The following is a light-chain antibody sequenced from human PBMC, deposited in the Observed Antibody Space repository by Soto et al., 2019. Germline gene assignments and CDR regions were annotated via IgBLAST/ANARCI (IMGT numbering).Light chain of an antibody. CDR1: QTVSVW. V-gene: IGKV1-5*03. Sequence: DIQMTQSPSTLSASVGDGVTIACRASQTVSVWLTWYQQKPGKAPKLLLYKSSILESGVPSRFSGNGSETDCTLTISSLQPDVIGTYYCQQYSSYPYTFGQGTKLEIK. J-gene: IGKJ2*01. CDR3: QQYSSYPYT. CDR2: KSS.